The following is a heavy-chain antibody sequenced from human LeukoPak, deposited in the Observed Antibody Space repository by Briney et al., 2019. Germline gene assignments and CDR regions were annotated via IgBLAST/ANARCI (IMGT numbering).Heavy chain of an antibody. D-gene: IGHD2-8*01. CDR3: ARGYCTNGVCSTGYFDY. V-gene: IGHV3-30*19. Sequence: GGSLRLSCATSGFTFNSFGMHWARQAPGKGLEWVAFISYDGSNKYYADSVKGRFTISRDNSKNTLYLQMNSLRAEDTAVYYCARGYCTNGVCSTGYFDYWGQGTLVTVSS. J-gene: IGHJ4*02. CDR1: GFTFNSFG. CDR2: ISYDGSNK.